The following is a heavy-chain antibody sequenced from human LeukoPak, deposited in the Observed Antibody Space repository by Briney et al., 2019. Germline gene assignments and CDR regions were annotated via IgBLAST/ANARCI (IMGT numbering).Heavy chain of an antibody. Sequence: SETLSLTCTVSGGSMNNYYWSWIRQPAGKGLEWIGRIYTSGSTNYNPSLKSRVTISVDTSKNQFSLKLSSVTAADTAVYYCARHIDGYSSSWYWFDPWGQGTLVTVSS. CDR1: GGSMNNYY. CDR3: ARHIDGYSSSWYWFDP. D-gene: IGHD6-13*01. CDR2: IYTSGST. J-gene: IGHJ5*02. V-gene: IGHV4-4*07.